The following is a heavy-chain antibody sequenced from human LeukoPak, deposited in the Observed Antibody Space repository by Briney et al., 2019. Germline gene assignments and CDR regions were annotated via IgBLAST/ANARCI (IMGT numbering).Heavy chain of an antibody. Sequence: ASVKVSCKASGYTFTGYYLHWVRQAPGQRLEWMGWLNPKTGGTHYAQKFQGRVTMTRDTPISTVNMELSRLTSDGTAVYYCARATAENDHWGQGTLVTVSS. J-gene: IGHJ4*02. D-gene: IGHD1-14*01. V-gene: IGHV1-2*02. CDR3: ARATAENDH. CDR1: GYTFTGYY. CDR2: LNPKTGGT.